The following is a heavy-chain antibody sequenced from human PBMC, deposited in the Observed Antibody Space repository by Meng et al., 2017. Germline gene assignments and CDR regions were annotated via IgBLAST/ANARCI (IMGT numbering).Heavy chain of an antibody. CDR2: IYYSGSP. CDR3: AREVSSGWYRDAFDI. D-gene: IGHD6-19*01. V-gene: IGHV4-59*01. Sequence: SETLSLTCTVSGGSISSYYWSWIRPPPGKGLEWIGYIYYSGSPNYNPSLKSRVTTSVDTSKNQFSLKLSSVTAADTAVYYCAREVSSGWYRDAFDIWGQGTMVTVSS. J-gene: IGHJ3*02. CDR1: GGSISSYY.